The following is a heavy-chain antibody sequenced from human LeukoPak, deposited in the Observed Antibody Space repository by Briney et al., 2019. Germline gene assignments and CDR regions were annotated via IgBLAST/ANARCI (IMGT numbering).Heavy chain of an antibody. Sequence: SETLSLTCAVSGGSISSGGYFWSWIRQPPGKGLEWIGYIHYSGSTQYNPSLKSRVTISIDMSKNQFSLRLRFLTAADTAVYYCAAQLAYFDYWDQGTLVTVSS. D-gene: IGHD1-1*01. V-gene: IGHV4-61*08. CDR3: AAQLAYFDY. J-gene: IGHJ4*02. CDR1: GGSISSGGYF. CDR2: IHYSGST.